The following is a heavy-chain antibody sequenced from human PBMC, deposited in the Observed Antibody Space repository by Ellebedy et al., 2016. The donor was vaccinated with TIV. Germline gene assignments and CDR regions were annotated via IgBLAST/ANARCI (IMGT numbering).Heavy chain of an antibody. CDR3: AREHKAARNFDL. CDR2: IYYRGST. Sequence: MPSETLSVTCTVSGGSINTYYWSWIRQPPGKGLEWIGYIYYRGSTNFNPSLKSRVTMSVDTSNNQFSLNLSSVTAADTAVYYCAREHKAARNFDLWGRGILVTVSS. V-gene: IGHV4-59*01. J-gene: IGHJ2*01. CDR1: GGSINTYY. D-gene: IGHD6-6*01.